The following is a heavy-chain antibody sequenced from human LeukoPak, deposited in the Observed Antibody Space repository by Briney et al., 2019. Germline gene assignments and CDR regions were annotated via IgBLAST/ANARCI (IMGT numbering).Heavy chain of an antibody. J-gene: IGHJ4*02. CDR2: IYYSGST. CDR3: ARELGYCSSTSCYAPFDY. CDR1: GGSISSSSYY. V-gene: IGHV4-39*07. Sequence: SETLSLTCTVSGGSISSSSYYWGWIRQPPGKGLEWIGSIYYSGSTYYNPSLKSRVTISVDTSKNQFSLKLSSVTAADTAVYYCARELGYCSSTSCYAPFDYWGQGTLVTVSS. D-gene: IGHD2-2*03.